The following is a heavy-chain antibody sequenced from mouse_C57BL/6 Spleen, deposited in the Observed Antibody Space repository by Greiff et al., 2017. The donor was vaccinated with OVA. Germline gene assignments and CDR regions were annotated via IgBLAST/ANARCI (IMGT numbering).Heavy chain of an antibody. J-gene: IGHJ4*01. Sequence: VQLQESGAELVKPGASVKISCKASGYAFSSYWMNWVKQRPGKGLEWIGQIYPGDGDTNYNGKFKGKATLTADKSSSTAYMQLSSLTSEDSAVYFCARRIYGSSHYYAMDYWGQGTSVTVSS. CDR1: GYAFSSYW. CDR3: ARRIYGSSHYYAMDY. CDR2: IYPGDGDT. D-gene: IGHD1-1*01. V-gene: IGHV1-80*01.